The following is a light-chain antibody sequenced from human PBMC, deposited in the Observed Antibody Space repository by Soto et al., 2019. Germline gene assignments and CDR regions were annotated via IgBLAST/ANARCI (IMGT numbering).Light chain of an antibody. CDR1: SSDVGGYNY. CDR2: EVS. Sequence: QSALAQPASVSGSPGQSITISCTGASSDVGGYNYVSWYQHHPGKAPKLIIYEVSNRPSGVSNRFSGSKSGNTASLTISGLQAEDEADYYCSSYTSSNTLYVFATGTKVTVL. J-gene: IGLJ1*01. V-gene: IGLV2-14*01. CDR3: SSYTSSNTLYV.